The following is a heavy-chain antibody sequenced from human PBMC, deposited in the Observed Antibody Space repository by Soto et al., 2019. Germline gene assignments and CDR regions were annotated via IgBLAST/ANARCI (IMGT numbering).Heavy chain of an antibody. CDR1: EGSISSSSYC. Sequence: SQPLSVTRTVFEGSISSSSYCWGRNSQPPGKGLEWIGSIYYSGGTYYNPSLKSRVTISVDTSKNQFSLKLSSVTAEDTAVFYCAKDRSGSGNYYCDYWGQGALVTVSS. V-gene: IGHV4-39*07. D-gene: IGHD3-10*01. CDR2: IYYSGGT. J-gene: IGHJ4*02. CDR3: AKDRSGSGNYYCDY.